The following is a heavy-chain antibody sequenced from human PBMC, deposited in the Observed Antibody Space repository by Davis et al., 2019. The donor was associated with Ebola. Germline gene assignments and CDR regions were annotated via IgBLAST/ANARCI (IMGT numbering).Heavy chain of an antibody. CDR1: GGSISSYY. CDR2: IGGST. V-gene: IGHV4-4*07. CDR3: ARERNRYDYYFDY. D-gene: IGHD5-12*01. J-gene: IGHJ4*02. Sequence: SETLSLTCTVSGGSISSYYWSWIRQPAGKGLEWIGRIGGSTNYNPSLKSRVTISVDTSKSQFSLRLSSVTAADTAVYYCARERNRYDYYFDYWGQGSLVTVSS.